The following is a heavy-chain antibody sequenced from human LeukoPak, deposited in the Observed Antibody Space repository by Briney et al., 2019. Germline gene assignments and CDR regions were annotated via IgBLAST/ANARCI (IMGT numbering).Heavy chain of an antibody. CDR2: TRNKANSYTT. J-gene: IGHJ4*01. V-gene: IGHV3-72*01. CDR3: SRAYYSSCYFYFFDY. D-gene: IGHD3-22*01. Sequence: PGGSLRLSCAASGFTFSDHYMDWVRQAPGKGLEWVGRTRNKANSYTTEYAASVKGRFTISRDDSKNSLYLQMNSLKAEDTAVYYFSRAYYSSCYFYFFDYWGQGTLVTGSS. CDR1: GFTFSDHY.